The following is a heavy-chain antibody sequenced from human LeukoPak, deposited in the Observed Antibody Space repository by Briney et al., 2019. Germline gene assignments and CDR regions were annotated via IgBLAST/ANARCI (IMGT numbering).Heavy chain of an antibody. D-gene: IGHD3-10*01. CDR3: ARGDYYGSGSRYFDY. V-gene: IGHV4-59*12. CDR1: GASISSYY. Sequence: SETLSLTCNVSGASISSYYWSWIRQPPGKGLEWIGYIHYSGGITYYNPSLKSRVTISVDTSKNQFSLKLSSVTAADTAVYYCARGDYYGSGSRYFDYWGQGTLVTVSS. CDR2: IHYSGGIT. J-gene: IGHJ4*02.